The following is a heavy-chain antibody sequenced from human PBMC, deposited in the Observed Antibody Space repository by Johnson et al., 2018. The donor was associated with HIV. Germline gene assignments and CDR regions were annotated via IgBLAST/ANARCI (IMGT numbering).Heavy chain of an antibody. V-gene: IGHV3-20*04. J-gene: IGHJ3*02. CDR2: INWNGGST. CDR1: GFTFDEYG. D-gene: IGHD1-26*01. Sequence: VQLVESGGGVVRPGGSLRLSCAASGFTFDEYGLSWVRQVPGKGLEWVSGINWNGGSTNYADSVKGRFTISRDNAKNSLYLQMNSLRAEDTAVYYCARAVLVGATNADAFDIWGQGTMVTVSS. CDR3: ARAVLVGATNADAFDI.